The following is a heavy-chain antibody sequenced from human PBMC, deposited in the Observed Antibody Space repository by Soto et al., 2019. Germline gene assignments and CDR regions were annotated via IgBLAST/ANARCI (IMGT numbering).Heavy chain of an antibody. Sequence: PGGSLRLSCAASGFTFSDFYMSWIRQAPGKGLEWVSYISGNGEIIQYAASARGRFTISRDNAENSVYLEMDSLRAEDTALYYCARDVDADFRTDFDYWGRGTLVTVSS. CDR1: GFTFSDFY. CDR3: ARDVDADFRTDFDY. V-gene: IGHV3-11*01. D-gene: IGHD4-17*01. CDR2: ISGNGEII. J-gene: IGHJ4*02.